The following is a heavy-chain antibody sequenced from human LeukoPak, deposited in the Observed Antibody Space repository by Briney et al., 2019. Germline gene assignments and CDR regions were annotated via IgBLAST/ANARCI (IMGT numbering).Heavy chain of an antibody. CDR1: EFTFSGYE. D-gene: IGHD2-15*01. CDR2: ISSSSSYI. V-gene: IGHV3-21*01. Sequence: TAGGSLRLSCAVSEFTFSGYEMNWVRQAPGKGLEWVSSISSSSSYIYYADSVKGRFTISRDNARNSLYLQMNSLRAEDTAVYYCARDGLAAATLHWCFDLWGRGTLVTVSS. J-gene: IGHJ2*01. CDR3: ARDGLAAATLHWCFDL.